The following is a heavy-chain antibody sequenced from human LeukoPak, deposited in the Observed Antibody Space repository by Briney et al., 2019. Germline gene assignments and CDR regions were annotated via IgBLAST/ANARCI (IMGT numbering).Heavy chain of an antibody. D-gene: IGHD2/OR15-2a*01. V-gene: IGHV3-30*18. CDR2: ISYDGSNK. J-gene: IGHJ4*02. Sequence: GSLRLSCAASGFTFSSYGMHWVRQAPGKGLEWVAVISYDGSNKCYADSVKGRFTISRDNSKNTLYLQMNSLRAEDTAVCYCAKGRKNREIDYWGQGTLVTVSS. CDR1: GFTFSSYG. CDR3: AKGRKNREIDY.